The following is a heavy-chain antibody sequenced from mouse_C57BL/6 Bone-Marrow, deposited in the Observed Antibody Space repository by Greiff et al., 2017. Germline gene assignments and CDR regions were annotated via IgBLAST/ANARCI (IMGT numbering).Heavy chain of an antibody. Sequence: QVQLQQSGAELVRPGASVKLSCKASGYTFTDYYINWVKQRPGQGLEWIARIYPGSGNTYYNEKFKGKATLTAEKSSSTAYMQLSSLTSEDSAVYFCARSGSIWFAYWGQGTLVTVSA. CDR2: IYPGSGNT. J-gene: IGHJ3*01. CDR1: GYTFTDYY. CDR3: ARSGSIWFAY. V-gene: IGHV1-76*01. D-gene: IGHD2-10*02.